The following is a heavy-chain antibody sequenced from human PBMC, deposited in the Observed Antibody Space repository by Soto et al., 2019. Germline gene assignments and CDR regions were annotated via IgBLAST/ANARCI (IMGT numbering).Heavy chain of an antibody. D-gene: IGHD2-2*01. Sequence: GGSLRLSCAASGFTFSSYAMHWVRQARGKGLEWVAVISYDGSNKYYADSVKGRFTISRDNSKNTLYLQMNSLRAEDTAVYYCARHRGDIVVVPAAMPHYYYYYGMDVWGQGTTVTVSS. J-gene: IGHJ6*02. CDR3: ARHRGDIVVVPAAMPHYYYYYGMDV. V-gene: IGHV3-30-3*01. CDR1: GFTFSSYA. CDR2: ISYDGSNK.